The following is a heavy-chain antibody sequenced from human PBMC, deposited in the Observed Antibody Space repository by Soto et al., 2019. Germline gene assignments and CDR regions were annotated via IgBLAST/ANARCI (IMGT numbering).Heavy chain of an antibody. Sequence: PGGSLRLSCAASGFTFSSYSMNWVRQAPGKGLEWVSYISSSSSTIYYADSVKGRFTISRDNAKNSLYLQMNSLRDEDTAVYYCARESGYSGYDLYYYYGMDVWGQGTTVTVS. V-gene: IGHV3-48*02. CDR3: ARESGYSGYDLYYYYGMDV. CDR1: GFTFSSYS. J-gene: IGHJ6*02. CDR2: ISSSSSTI. D-gene: IGHD5-12*01.